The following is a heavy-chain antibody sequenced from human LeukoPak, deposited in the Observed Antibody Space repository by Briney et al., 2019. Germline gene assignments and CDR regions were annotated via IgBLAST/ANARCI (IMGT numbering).Heavy chain of an antibody. Sequence: PGGSLRLSCAASGFTFSSYWMSWVRQAPGKGLEWVANIKQDGSEKYYVDSVKGRFTISRDNAKNSLYLQMSSLKAEDTAVYYCAREGRATMIAVLDAFDIWGQGTMVTVSS. D-gene: IGHD3-22*01. CDR2: IKQDGSEK. V-gene: IGHV3-7*01. J-gene: IGHJ3*02. CDR1: GFTFSSYW. CDR3: AREGRATMIAVLDAFDI.